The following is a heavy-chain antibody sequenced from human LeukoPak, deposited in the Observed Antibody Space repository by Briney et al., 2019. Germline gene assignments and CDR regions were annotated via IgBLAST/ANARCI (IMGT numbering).Heavy chain of an antibody. Sequence: PSETLSLTCAASGGSFSSYYWSWIRQPPGKGLEWIGYIYYSGNTYYNPSLKSRVTISVNTAENQFSLKLNSVTAADTADYSCARNQPLVPFASWGQRTMVTVSS. V-gene: IGHV4-59*01. CDR3: ARNQPLVPFAS. J-gene: IGHJ3*01. D-gene: IGHD2-2*01. CDR1: GGSFSSYY. CDR2: IYYSGNT.